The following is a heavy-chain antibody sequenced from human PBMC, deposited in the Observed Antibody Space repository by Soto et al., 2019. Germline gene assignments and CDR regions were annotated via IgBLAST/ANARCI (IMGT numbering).Heavy chain of an antibody. V-gene: IGHV3-23*01. Sequence: EVQLLESGGGLVQPGGSLRLSCAVSGFTFSSHAMSWVRQAPGKGLECVSSITGSGDSTYYADSVKGRFTISRDKSKSTLYLQMLTLRAEDPAVYYCAKALQFSSWLRAQTFDYWGQGTQVTVSS. CDR1: GFTFSSHA. CDR3: AKALQFSSWLRAQTFDY. CDR2: ITGSGDST. D-gene: IGHD6-13*01. J-gene: IGHJ4*02.